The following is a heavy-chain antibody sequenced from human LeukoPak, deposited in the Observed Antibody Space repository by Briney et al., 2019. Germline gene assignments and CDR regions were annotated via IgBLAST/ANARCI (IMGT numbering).Heavy chain of an antibody. Sequence: PSETLSLTCTVSGGSISSYYWSWIRQPPGKGLEWIGYIYYSGSTNYNPSLKSRVTISVDTSKNQFSLKLSSVTAADTAVYYCARGPTVSRGGWADYWGQGTLVTVSS. D-gene: IGHD4-17*01. V-gene: IGHV4-59*01. CDR3: ARGPTVSRGGWADY. J-gene: IGHJ4*02. CDR2: IYYSGST. CDR1: GGSISSYY.